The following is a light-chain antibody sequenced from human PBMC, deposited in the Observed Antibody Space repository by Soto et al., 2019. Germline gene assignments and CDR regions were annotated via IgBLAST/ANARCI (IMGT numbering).Light chain of an antibody. Sequence: DIQMTQSPSTLSASVGDRVTITCRASQSINNWMAWYQQKPGKAPKLLMYDASSLESGVPSRFSGSVSGTEFTLTISSLQPDDFATYYCQQYNSYPFTFGPGTKVDIK. CDR3: QQYNSYPFT. CDR1: QSINNW. V-gene: IGKV1-5*01. J-gene: IGKJ3*01. CDR2: DAS.